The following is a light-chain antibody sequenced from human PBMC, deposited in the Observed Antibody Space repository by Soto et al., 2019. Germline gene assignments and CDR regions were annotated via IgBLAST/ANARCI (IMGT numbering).Light chain of an antibody. CDR1: HSISSW. J-gene: IGKJ2*01. CDR2: DAS. CDR3: KQYNRYPPT. V-gene: IGKV1-5*01. Sequence: DIQMTQSPSTLSASVGDRVTITCRASHSISSWLAWYQQKPGKAPKLLIYDASSLESGVPSRFSGSGSGTEFTLNISSLKPDDFATYYCKQYNRYPPTFGQGTKLEIK.